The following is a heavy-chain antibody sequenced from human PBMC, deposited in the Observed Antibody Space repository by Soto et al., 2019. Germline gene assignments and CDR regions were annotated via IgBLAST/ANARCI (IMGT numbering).Heavy chain of an antibody. Sequence: PGGSLRLSCAASGFTFSSYGMHWVRQAPGKGLEWVAVISYDGSNKYYADSVKGRFTISRDNSKNTLYLQMNSLRAEDTAVYYCAKDHSSGCFDYWGQGTLVTVSS. V-gene: IGHV3-30*18. J-gene: IGHJ4*02. CDR1: GFTFSSYG. CDR3: AKDHSSGCFDY. D-gene: IGHD6-19*01. CDR2: ISYDGSNK.